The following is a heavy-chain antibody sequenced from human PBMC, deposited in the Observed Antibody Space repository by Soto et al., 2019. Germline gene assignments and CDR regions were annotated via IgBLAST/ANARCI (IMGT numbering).Heavy chain of an antibody. D-gene: IGHD1-26*01. CDR2: INHSGST. CDR1: GGSFSGYY. V-gene: IGHV4-34*01. Sequence: QVQLQQWGAGLLKPSETLSLTCAVYGGSFSGYYWRWIRQPPGKGLEWIGEINHSGSTNYNPSLRSRVTISVDTSKNQFSLKLRSVSAADTGVYYCARGWSVWWVKFYFDYGGQGTLVTVSS. J-gene: IGHJ4*02. CDR3: ARGWSVWWVKFYFDY.